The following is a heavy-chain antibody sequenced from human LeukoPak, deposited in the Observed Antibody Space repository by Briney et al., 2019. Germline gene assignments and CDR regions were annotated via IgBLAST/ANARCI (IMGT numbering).Heavy chain of an antibody. J-gene: IGHJ5*02. D-gene: IGHD3-16*02. CDR2: IIPIFGTA. Sequence: SVKDSCMASGGTFSIYAIIWVRPAPGQGLEWMGGIIPIFGTANYAQKFQGRVTITADESTSTAYMELSSLRSEDTAVYYCARRGEYDYVWGSYRFNWFDPSGQGTLVTVSS. CDR3: ARRGEYDYVWGSYRFNWFDP. V-gene: IGHV1-69*13. CDR1: GGTFSIYA.